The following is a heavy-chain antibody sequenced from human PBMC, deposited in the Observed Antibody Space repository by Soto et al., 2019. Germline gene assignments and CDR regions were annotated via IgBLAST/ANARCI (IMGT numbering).Heavy chain of an antibody. V-gene: IGHV1-18*01. CDR1: GYSFISYG. Sequence: QVQLLQSGSEVKKPGASVKVSCEASGYSFISYGINWVRQAPGQGLEWMGWISTYNGKRDYAQNLQGRVTMTTDTSTSTAYMELMSLRSDDTAVYYCARNAGYGLDVWGQGTTVTVSS. J-gene: IGHJ6*02. D-gene: IGHD3-10*01. CDR2: ISTYNGKR. CDR3: ARNAGYGLDV.